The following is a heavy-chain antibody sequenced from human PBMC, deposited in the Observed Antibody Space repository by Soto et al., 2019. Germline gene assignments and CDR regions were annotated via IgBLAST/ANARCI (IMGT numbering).Heavy chain of an antibody. CDR3: AWPKKGSLFFDY. V-gene: IGHV4-34*01. Sequence: QVQQQQWGAGLLKPSETLSLTCAVYGGSFSAYYWSWIRQSPGTGLEWIGEINYTGSTAYNPSLKSPVTISVDTSKNQFSLKLSSVTAADTAVYSCAWPKKGSLFFDYWGQGTPVTVSS. CDR1: GGSFSAYY. D-gene: IGHD2-21*01. J-gene: IGHJ4*02. CDR2: INYTGST.